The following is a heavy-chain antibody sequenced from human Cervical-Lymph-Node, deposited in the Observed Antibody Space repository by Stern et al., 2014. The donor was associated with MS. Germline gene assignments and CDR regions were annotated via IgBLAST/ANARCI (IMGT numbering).Heavy chain of an antibody. Sequence: EVQLLESGGGLVQPGESLRLSCAVSGFTFSNYWMTWVRQAPGKGLEWVASLKTDGREKSYVASVKGRFTISRDNAKNSLYLQMNSLRTEDTAVYYCARAVRELGTWGQGTLVTVSS. CDR1: GFTFSNYW. CDR2: LKTDGREK. CDR3: ARAVRELGT. J-gene: IGHJ5*02. D-gene: IGHD1-7*01. V-gene: IGHV3-7*01.